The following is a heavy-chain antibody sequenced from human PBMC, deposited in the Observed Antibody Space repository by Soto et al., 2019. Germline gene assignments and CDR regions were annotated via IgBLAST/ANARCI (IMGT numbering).Heavy chain of an antibody. D-gene: IGHD3-3*01. J-gene: IGHJ4*02. Sequence: GESLKISCAASGFTFSSYWMSWVRQAPGKGLEWVANIKQDGSEKYYVDSVKGRFTISRDNAKNSLYLQMNSLRAEDTAVYYCAREFWDLGPFDYWGQGTLVTVSS. V-gene: IGHV3-7*03. CDR1: GFTFSSYW. CDR2: IKQDGSEK. CDR3: AREFWDLGPFDY.